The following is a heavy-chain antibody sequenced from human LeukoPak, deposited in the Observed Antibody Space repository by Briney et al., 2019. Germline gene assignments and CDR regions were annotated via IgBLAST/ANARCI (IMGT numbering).Heavy chain of an antibody. Sequence: SQTLSLTCAVSGGSISSGGYSWSWIRQPPGKGLEWIGYIYHSGSTYYNPSLKSRVTISVDRSKNQFSLKLSSVTAADTAVYYCARLELLLFDAFDIWGQGTMVTVSS. J-gene: IGHJ3*02. D-gene: IGHD1-7*01. CDR1: GGSISSGGYS. CDR2: IYHSGST. CDR3: ARLELLLFDAFDI. V-gene: IGHV4-30-2*01.